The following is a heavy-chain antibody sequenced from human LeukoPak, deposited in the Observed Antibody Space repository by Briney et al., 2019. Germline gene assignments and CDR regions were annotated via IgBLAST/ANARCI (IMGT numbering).Heavy chain of an antibody. CDR2: ISWNSGSI. D-gene: IGHD6-6*01. CDR3: AKARYSSSSYYFDY. Sequence: PGRSLRLSCAASGLTFDDYAMHWVRQAPGKGLEWVSGISWNSGSIGYADSVKGRFTISRDNAKNSLYLQMNSLRAEDTALYYCAKARYSSSSYYFDYWGQGTLVTVSS. J-gene: IGHJ4*02. CDR1: GLTFDDYA. V-gene: IGHV3-9*01.